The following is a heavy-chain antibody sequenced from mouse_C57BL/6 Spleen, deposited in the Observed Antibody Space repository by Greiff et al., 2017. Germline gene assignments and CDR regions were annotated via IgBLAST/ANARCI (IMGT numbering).Heavy chain of an antibody. Sequence: QVQLQQSGAELVRPGTSVKMSCKASGYTFTNYWLGWAKQRPGHGLEWIGDIYPGGGYTNYNEKFKGKATLTADKSSSTAYMQFSSLTSEDSAIYYCASDYYGSPFAYWGQGTLVTVSA. CDR2: IYPGGGYT. V-gene: IGHV1-63*01. J-gene: IGHJ3*01. CDR3: ASDYYGSPFAY. CDR1: GYTFTNYW. D-gene: IGHD1-1*01.